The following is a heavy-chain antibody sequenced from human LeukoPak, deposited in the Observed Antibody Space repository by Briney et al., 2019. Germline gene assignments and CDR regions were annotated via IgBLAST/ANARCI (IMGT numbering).Heavy chain of an antibody. V-gene: IGHV4-39*07. Sequence: SETLSLTCTVSGGSISSSSYYWGWIRQPPGKGLEGSGSFFLKGSTFYNPSLKSRVTISVDASKNQFSLTLSSVTAADTAVYYCARVARCTSCFDIDYWGQGTLVTVPS. CDR3: ARVARCTSCFDIDY. D-gene: IGHD2-2*01. CDR1: GGSISSSSYY. J-gene: IGHJ4*02. CDR2: FFLKGST.